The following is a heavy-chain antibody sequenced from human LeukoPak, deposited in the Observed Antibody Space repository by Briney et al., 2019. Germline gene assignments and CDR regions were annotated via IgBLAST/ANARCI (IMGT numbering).Heavy chain of an antibody. CDR2: INPNSGGT. Sequence: ASVKVSCKASGYSFTGLYVHSVRQAPGQGLEWMGWINPNSGGTRLAQKFQGRVTMTRDTSITTAYMELTWLKSDDTAVYYCAREPPAYCGTDCYALGYWGQGTLVTVSS. J-gene: IGHJ4*02. CDR3: AREPPAYCGTDCYALGY. CDR1: GYSFTGLY. D-gene: IGHD2-21*02. V-gene: IGHV1-2*02.